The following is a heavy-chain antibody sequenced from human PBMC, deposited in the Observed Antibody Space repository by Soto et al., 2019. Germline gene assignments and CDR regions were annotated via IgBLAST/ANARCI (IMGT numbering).Heavy chain of an antibody. Sequence: QVQMVQSGAEVKKPGSSARVSCKVSGGTFSRHSISWVRQAPGQGLEWMGGIIPIFDATQYAQKFQGRLTITAEESRPTFHMDLSGLRPEDTAISYCERDVTSVSGSWGQGTLVTVS. CDR1: GGTFSRHS. J-gene: IGHJ4*02. V-gene: IGHV1-69*01. CDR3: ERDVTSVSGS. D-gene: IGHD5-12*01. CDR2: IIPIFDAT.